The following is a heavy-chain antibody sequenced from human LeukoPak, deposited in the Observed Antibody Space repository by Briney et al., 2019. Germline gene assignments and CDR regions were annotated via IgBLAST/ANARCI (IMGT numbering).Heavy chain of an antibody. CDR2: MSSSGSSI. Sequence: GGSLRLSCAASGFIFSNYDMNWVRQAPGKGLEWMSYMSSSGSSIYYADSVKGRFTISRDNAKNSLYLQMNSLRAGDTAVYYCVKDSEATFDYWGQGTLVTVSS. CDR3: VKDSEATFDY. J-gene: IGHJ4*02. V-gene: IGHV3-48*03. CDR1: GFIFSNYD.